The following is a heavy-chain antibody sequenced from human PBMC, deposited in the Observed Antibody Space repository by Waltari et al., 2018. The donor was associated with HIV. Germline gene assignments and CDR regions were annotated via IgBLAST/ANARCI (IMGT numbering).Heavy chain of an antibody. D-gene: IGHD1-1*01. Sequence: EVQLVESGGGLVQPGGSLRLSCVASGFTFSSYWMHWVRQAPGKVLVGVSRNNTDGSSTDDADSVKGRFTISRDNAKNTLYLQMNTLRAEDMAVYYCVRGSNNWIGVDYWGQGTLVTVSS. CDR3: VRGSNNWIGVDY. CDR1: GFTFSSYW. CDR2: NNTDGSST. V-gene: IGHV3-74*01. J-gene: IGHJ4*02.